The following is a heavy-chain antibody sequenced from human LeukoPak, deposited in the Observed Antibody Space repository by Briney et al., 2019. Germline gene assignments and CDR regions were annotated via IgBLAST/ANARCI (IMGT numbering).Heavy chain of an antibody. V-gene: IGHV3-21*01. D-gene: IGHD3-9*01. CDR2: ISSSSSYI. CDR3: ARDSRVYFDWLLYGESLDY. CDR1: GFTFSSYS. J-gene: IGHJ4*02. Sequence: GGSLRLSCAASGFTFSSYSMNWVRQAPGKGLEWVSSISSSSSYIYYADSVKGRFTISRDNAKNSLYLQMNSLRAEDTAVYYCARDSRVYFDWLLYGESLDYWGQGTLVTVSS.